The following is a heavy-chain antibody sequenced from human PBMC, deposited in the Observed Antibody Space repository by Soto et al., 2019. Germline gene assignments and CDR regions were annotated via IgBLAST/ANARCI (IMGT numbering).Heavy chain of an antibody. Sequence: QVQLVESGGGVVQPGRSLRLSCAASGFTFSSYGMHWVRQAPGKGLEWVAVIWYDGSNKYYADSVKGRFTISRDNSKNTLYLQMNSLRAEDTAVYYCASLYSSAPFDYWGQGTLVTVSS. CDR2: IWYDGSNK. V-gene: IGHV3-33*01. J-gene: IGHJ4*02. D-gene: IGHD6-25*01. CDR1: GFTFSSYG. CDR3: ASLYSSAPFDY.